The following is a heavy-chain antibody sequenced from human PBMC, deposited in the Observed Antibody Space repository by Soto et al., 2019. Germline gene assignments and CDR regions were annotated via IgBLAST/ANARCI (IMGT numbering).Heavy chain of an antibody. CDR2: INHSGST. CDR1: GGSFSGYY. Sequence: TSETLSLTCTVYGGSFSGYYWSWIRQPPGKGLEWIGEINHSGSTNYNPSLKSRVTISVDRSKNQFSLKLSSVTAADTAVYYCARGSYDSSGYYSGMDVWGQGTTVTVSS. D-gene: IGHD3-22*01. CDR3: ARGSYDSSGYYSGMDV. V-gene: IGHV4-34*01. J-gene: IGHJ6*02.